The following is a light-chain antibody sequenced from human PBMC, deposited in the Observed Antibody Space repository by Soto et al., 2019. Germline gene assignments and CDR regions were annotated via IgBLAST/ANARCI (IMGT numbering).Light chain of an antibody. CDR2: DVG. CDR1: SSDDGGYNY. J-gene: IGLJ2*01. CDR3: SSYTSSSTS. V-gene: IGLV2-14*03. Sequence: QSALTQPASVSGSPGQSITISCTATSSDDGGYNYVSWYQHHPGKAPKLMIYDVGTRPSGVSDRFSGYKSGNTASLTISGLQAEDEADYYCSSYTSSSTSFGGGTKVTVL.